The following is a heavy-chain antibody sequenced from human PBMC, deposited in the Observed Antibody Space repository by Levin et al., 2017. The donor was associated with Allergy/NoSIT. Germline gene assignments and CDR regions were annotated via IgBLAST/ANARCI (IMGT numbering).Heavy chain of an antibody. CDR3: ARDFGIVGVVIIFNYIDY. Sequence: GGSLRLSCAASGFTFSSYAMHWVRQAPGQGLEWVAVISYDGSNKYYADSVKGRFTISRDNSKNTLYLQMNSLRAEDTAVYYCARDFGIVGVVIIFNYIDYSGQGTLVTVS. CDR2: ISYDGSNK. CDR1: GFTFSSYA. J-gene: IGHJ4*02. D-gene: IGHD3-3*01. V-gene: IGHV3-30*04.